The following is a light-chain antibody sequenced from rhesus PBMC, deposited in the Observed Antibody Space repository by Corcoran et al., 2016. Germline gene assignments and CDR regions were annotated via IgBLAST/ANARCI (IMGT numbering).Light chain of an antibody. V-gene: IGKV1-22*01. CDR1: QSISSW. J-gene: IGKJ4*01. Sequence: DIQMTQSPSSLSASVGDTVTITCRASQSISSWLAWYQQKQGKAPLLLIYKESSLQSGVPSRFSGSGSGTDFTLTISNRQSEDLATYYCQQYNSSPLTFGGGTKVELK. CDR2: KES. CDR3: QQYNSSPLT.